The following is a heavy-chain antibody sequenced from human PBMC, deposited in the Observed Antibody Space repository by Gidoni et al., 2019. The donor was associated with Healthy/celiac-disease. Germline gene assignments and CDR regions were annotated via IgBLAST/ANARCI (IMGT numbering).Heavy chain of an antibody. CDR1: GGSISSGGYY. CDR3: ARDRVRGSSSFDY. D-gene: IGHD6-6*01. J-gene: IGHJ4*02. Sequence: QVQLHESGPGLVTPSQTLSLTCTVSGGSISSGGYYCSWIRQHPGKGLEWIGYIYYSGSTYDNPSLKGRVTISVDTSKNQFSLKLSTVTDEDTAVYYCARDRVRGSSSFDYWGQGTLVTVSS. V-gene: IGHV4-31*03. CDR2: IYYSGST.